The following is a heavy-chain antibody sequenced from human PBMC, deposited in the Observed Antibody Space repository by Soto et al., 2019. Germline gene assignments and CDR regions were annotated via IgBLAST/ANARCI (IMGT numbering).Heavy chain of an antibody. CDR3: ARLQDYGDYVDY. J-gene: IGHJ4*02. Sequence: SETLSLTCSVSGGSISSSSYYWGWIRQPPGKGLEWIGSIYYSGSTYYNPSLKSRVTISVDTSKSQFSLKLSSVTAADTAVYYCARLQDYGDYVDYWGQGTLVTVSS. D-gene: IGHD4-17*01. CDR2: IYYSGST. V-gene: IGHV4-39*01. CDR1: GGSISSSSYY.